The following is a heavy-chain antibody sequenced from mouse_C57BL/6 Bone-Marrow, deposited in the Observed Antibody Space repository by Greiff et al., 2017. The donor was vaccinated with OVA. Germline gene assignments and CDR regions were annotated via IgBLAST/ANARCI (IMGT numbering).Heavy chain of an antibody. V-gene: IGHV7-3*01. Sequence: EVKLVESGGGLVQPGGSLSLSCAASGFTFTDYYMSWVRQPPGKALEWLGFIRNKANGYTTEYSASVKGRFTISRDNPQSILYLQMNALRAEDSATYYCARYDYDAMDYWGQGTSVTVSS. CDR3: ARYDYDAMDY. J-gene: IGHJ4*01. CDR1: GFTFTDYY. CDR2: IRNKANGYTT.